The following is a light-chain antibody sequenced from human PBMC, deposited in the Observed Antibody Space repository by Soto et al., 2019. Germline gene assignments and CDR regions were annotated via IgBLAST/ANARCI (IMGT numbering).Light chain of an antibody. Sequence: QSVLTQPPSVSGTPGQRVTISCSGSSSNIGGNTVNWYQYLPGTAPKVLIYTDNQRPSGVPDRFSGSKSGTSASLAISGLQSEDEADYFCTSYAGTKNYVVFGGGTKLTVL. V-gene: IGLV1-44*01. CDR3: TSYAGTKNYVV. CDR2: TDN. CDR1: SSNIGGNT. J-gene: IGLJ2*01.